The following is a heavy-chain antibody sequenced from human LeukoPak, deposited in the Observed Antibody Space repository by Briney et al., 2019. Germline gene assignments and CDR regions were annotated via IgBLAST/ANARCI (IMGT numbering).Heavy chain of an antibody. D-gene: IGHD3-16*02. J-gene: IGHJ4*02. CDR1: GFTFSSYS. CDR3: ARTFGGVIVTDFDY. V-gene: IGHV3-48*01. Sequence: SGGSLRLSCAASGFTFSSYSMTWVRQAPGKGLEWVSYISSSSSTIYYADSVKGRFTISRDNAKNSLYLQMNSLRAEDTAVYYCARTFGGVIVTDFDYWGQGTLVTVSS. CDR2: ISSSSSTI.